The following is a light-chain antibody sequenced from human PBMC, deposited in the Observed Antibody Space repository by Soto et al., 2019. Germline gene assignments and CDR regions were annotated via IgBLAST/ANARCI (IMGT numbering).Light chain of an antibody. V-gene: IGKV3-15*01. CDR1: QSITNN. Sequence: IVMTQSPATLSLTPGERATLSCRASQSITNNLAWYQQKPDQAPRLLIYGASTRATGIPARFAGSGSGTEFTLTITSLQSEDFAVYYCQQYNNLPLWTFGQGTKVEIK. J-gene: IGKJ1*01. CDR3: QQYNNLPLWT. CDR2: GAS.